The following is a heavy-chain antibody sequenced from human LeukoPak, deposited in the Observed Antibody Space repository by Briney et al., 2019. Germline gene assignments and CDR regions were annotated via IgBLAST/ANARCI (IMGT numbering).Heavy chain of an antibody. V-gene: IGHV3-21*01. D-gene: IGHD3-16*01. J-gene: IGHJ4*02. CDR3: ARASRMGAVFDS. CDR2: ISGSRNYI. Sequence: GGSLRLSCAASGFTFSSYDMNWVRQARGKGPEWVSSISGSRNYIYYADSIKGRFTISRDNAKNSLYLQMNSLRAEDTAVYYCARASRMGAVFDSWGQGALVTVSS. CDR1: GFTFSSYD.